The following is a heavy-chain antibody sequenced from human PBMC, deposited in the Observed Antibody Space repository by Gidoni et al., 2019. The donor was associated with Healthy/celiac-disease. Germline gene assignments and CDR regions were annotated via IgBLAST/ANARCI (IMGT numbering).Heavy chain of an antibody. V-gene: IGHV4-39*01. CDR2: IYYSWIT. Sequence: QLHLQESAPGLVNPSDTLSLTFTVSGCSISSSSYDWGGIRQPPGKGMEWIGRIYYSWITYDNTSLKSRVNISEETSKNQFYLKLSYETDADRAVYYCASSCVVVTGGFDYWGQGTLVTVS. CDR1: GCSISSSSYD. J-gene: IGHJ4*02. D-gene: IGHD2-21*02. CDR3: ASSCVVVTGGFDY.